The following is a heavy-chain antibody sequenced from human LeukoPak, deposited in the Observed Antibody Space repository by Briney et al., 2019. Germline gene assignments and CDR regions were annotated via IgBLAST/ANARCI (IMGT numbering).Heavy chain of an antibody. D-gene: IGHD3-22*01. CDR1: GGSISSGGYY. V-gene: IGHV4-31*03. CDR2: IYYSGST. J-gene: IGHJ3*02. Sequence: SSETLSLTCTVSGGSISSGGYYWSWIRQHPGKGLEWIGYIYYSGSTYYNPSLKSRVTISVDTSKNQFSLKLSSVTAADTAVYYCARYFDSSGRDVFDIWGQGTLVTVSS. CDR3: ARYFDSSGRDVFDI.